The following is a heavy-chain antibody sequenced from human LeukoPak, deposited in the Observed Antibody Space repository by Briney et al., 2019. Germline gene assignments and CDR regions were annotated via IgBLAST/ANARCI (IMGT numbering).Heavy chain of an antibody. J-gene: IGHJ6*02. CDR3: ARDSYILDYGMDV. D-gene: IGHD2-21*01. V-gene: IGHV3-48*01. Sequence: GGSLRLSCAASGFTFSSYSMNWVRQAPGKGLEWVSYISSSSSTIYYADSVKGRFTISRDNAKNSLYLQMNSLRAEDTAVYYCARDSYILDYGMDVWGQGATVTVSS. CDR1: GFTFSSYS. CDR2: ISSSSSTI.